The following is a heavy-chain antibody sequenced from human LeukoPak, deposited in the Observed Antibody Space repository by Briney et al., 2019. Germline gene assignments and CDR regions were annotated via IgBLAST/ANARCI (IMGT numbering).Heavy chain of an antibody. CDR1: GYTFTSYD. D-gene: IGHD6-13*01. CDR2: MNPNSGNT. Sequence: ASVKVSCKASGYTFTSYDINWVRQATGQGLEWMGWMNPNSGNTGYAQKFQGRITMTRNTSISTAYMELSSLTSEDTAVYYCARIAAAGNRRLNYWGQGALVTVSS. CDR3: ARIAAAGNRRLNY. J-gene: IGHJ4*02. V-gene: IGHV1-8*01.